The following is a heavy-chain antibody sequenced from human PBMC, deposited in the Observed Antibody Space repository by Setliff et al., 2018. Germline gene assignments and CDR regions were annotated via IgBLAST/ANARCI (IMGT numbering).Heavy chain of an antibody. CDR1: GASISSHY. V-gene: IGHV4-59*11. CDR3: ARGSTGAYDP. CDR2: VHYNGET. J-gene: IGHJ5*02. D-gene: IGHD7-27*01. Sequence: SETLSLTCTVSGASISSHYWSWIRQAPGKGLQWIAYVHYNGETNYNPSLKSRVLISVDTSKNQLSLRVTSVTAADTAVYYCARGSTGAYDPGGQGTLVTV.